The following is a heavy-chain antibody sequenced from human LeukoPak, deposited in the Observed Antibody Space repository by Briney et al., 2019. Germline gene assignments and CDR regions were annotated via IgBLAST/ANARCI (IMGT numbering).Heavy chain of an antibody. CDR1: GFTFSSYA. D-gene: IGHD3-22*01. V-gene: IGHV3-23*01. J-gene: IGHJ4*02. CDR2: ISGSGGST. CDR3: ARQPQYYYDSSAYWNY. Sequence: GGSLRLSCAASGFTFSSYAMSWVRQAPGKGLEWVSAISGSGGSTYYADSVKGRFTISRDNSKNILYLQMSSLRAEDTAVYYCARQPQYYYDSSAYWNYWGQGTLVTVS.